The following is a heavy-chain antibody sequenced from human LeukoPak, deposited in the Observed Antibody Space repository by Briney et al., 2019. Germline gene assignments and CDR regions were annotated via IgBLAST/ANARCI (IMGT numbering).Heavy chain of an antibody. CDR2: INHSGST. CDR3: ARDRRTYYDFWRPHNWFDP. Sequence: SETLSLTCAVYGGSFSGYYWSWIRQPPGKGLEWIGEINHSGSTNYNPSLKSRVTISVDTSKNQFSLKLSSVTAADTAVYYCARDRRTYYDFWRPHNWFDPWGQGTLVTVCS. V-gene: IGHV4-34*01. J-gene: IGHJ5*02. D-gene: IGHD3-3*01. CDR1: GGSFSGYY.